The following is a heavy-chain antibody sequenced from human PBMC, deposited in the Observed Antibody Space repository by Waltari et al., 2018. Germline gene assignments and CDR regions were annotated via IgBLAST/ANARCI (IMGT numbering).Heavy chain of an antibody. J-gene: IGHJ4*02. CDR2: INHSGST. D-gene: IGHD3-22*01. Sequence: QVQLQQWGAGLLKPSETLSLTCAVYGGSFSGYYWSWIRQPPGKGLEWIGEINHSGSTNYNPSLKSRVTISVDTSKNQFSLKLSSVTAADTAVYYCAGHSSGYYYFDYWGQGTLVTVSS. CDR3: AGHSSGYYYFDY. CDR1: GGSFSGYY. V-gene: IGHV4-34*01.